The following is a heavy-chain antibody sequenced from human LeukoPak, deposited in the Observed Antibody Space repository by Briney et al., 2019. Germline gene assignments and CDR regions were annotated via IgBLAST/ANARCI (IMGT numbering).Heavy chain of an antibody. Sequence: GGSLRLSCAASGFTFSSYSMNWVRQAPGKGLEWVSSISSSSSYIYYADSVKGRFTISRDNAKNSLYLQMNSLRAEDTAVYYCARDEGDYYGSSGYFDYWGQGTLVTVSS. V-gene: IGHV3-21*01. D-gene: IGHD3-22*01. J-gene: IGHJ4*02. CDR1: GFTFSSYS. CDR3: ARDEGDYYGSSGYFDY. CDR2: ISSSSSYI.